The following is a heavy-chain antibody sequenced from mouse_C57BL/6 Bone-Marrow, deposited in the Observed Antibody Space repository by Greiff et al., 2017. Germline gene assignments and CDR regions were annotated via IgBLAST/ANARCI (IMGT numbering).Heavy chain of an antibody. CDR1: GYAFSSSW. CDR3: ARGILRGMDY. Sequence: VKPGASVKISCKASGYAFSSSWMNWVKQRPGKGLEWIGRIYPGDGDTNYNGKFKGKATLTADKSSSTAYMQLSSLTSEDSAVYFCARGILRGMDYWGQGTSVTVSS. D-gene: IGHD1-1*01. J-gene: IGHJ4*01. CDR2: IYPGDGDT. V-gene: IGHV1-82*01.